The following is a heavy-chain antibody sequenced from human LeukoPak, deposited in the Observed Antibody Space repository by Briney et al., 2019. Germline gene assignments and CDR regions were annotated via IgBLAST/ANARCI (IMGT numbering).Heavy chain of an antibody. D-gene: IGHD5-18*01. Sequence: GESLQISFKGSGYSFTSYWIGWVRRMPGKGLEWMGIIYPGDSDTRYSPSFQGQVTISADKSISTAYLQWSSLKASDTAMYYCARIQLWSYYFDYWGQGTLVTVSS. CDR2: IYPGDSDT. CDR1: GYSFTSYW. J-gene: IGHJ4*02. CDR3: ARIQLWSYYFDY. V-gene: IGHV5-51*01.